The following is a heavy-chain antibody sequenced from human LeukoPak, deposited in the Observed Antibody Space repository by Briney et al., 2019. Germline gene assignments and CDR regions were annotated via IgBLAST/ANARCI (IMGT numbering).Heavy chain of an antibody. CDR1: GFIFSSYS. J-gene: IGHJ5*02. CDR3: ARGSVVVTAIRFDP. D-gene: IGHD2-21*02. CDR2: ISSSGSTI. Sequence: PGGSLRLSCAASGFIFSSYSMNWVRQAPGKGLEWVSYISSSGSTIYYADSVKGRFTISRDNAKNSLYLQMNSLRAEDTAVYYCARGSVVVTAIRFDPWGQGTLVTVSS. V-gene: IGHV3-48*04.